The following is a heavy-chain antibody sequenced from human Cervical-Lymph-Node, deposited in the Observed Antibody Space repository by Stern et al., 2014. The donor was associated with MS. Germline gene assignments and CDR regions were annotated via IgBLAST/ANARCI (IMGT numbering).Heavy chain of an antibody. V-gene: IGHV3-30*03. J-gene: IGHJ6*02. CDR2: ISYDGTKK. Sequence: VQLVESGGGVVQPGRSLRLSCVATGFNFSSYAMQWVRQDPGKGLEWIAVISYDGTKKYYAASVKGRFTISRDNSKNTVFLQMNSLRPEDTADYYCARDLIWFGELDWGAMDVWGQGSTVTVSS. D-gene: IGHD3-10*01. CDR1: GFNFSSYA. CDR3: ARDLIWFGELDWGAMDV.